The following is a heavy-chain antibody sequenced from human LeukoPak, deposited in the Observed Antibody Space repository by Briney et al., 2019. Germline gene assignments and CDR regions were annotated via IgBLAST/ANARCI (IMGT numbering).Heavy chain of an antibody. CDR1: GYTFTGYY. Sequence: ASVKVSCKASGYTFTGYYTHWARQAPGQGLEWMGWINPKSGGTNNAQKFQGRVTMTRDTSISTAYMELSGLRSDDTAVYYCARGGGISHYYYYMDVWGKGTTVTISS. J-gene: IGHJ6*03. CDR2: INPKSGGT. CDR3: ARGGGISHYYYYMDV. V-gene: IGHV1-2*02. D-gene: IGHD6-13*01.